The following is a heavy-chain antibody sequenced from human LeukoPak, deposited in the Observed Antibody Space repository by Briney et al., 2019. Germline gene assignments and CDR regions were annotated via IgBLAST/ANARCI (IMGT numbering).Heavy chain of an antibody. CDR3: AKSALGFLEWLLFASGMDI. V-gene: IGHV3-23*01. D-gene: IGHD3-3*01. CDR2: ISGSGGST. J-gene: IGHJ6*02. Sequence: GGSLRLSCAASGFTFSSYAMSWVRQAPGKGLEWVSAISGSGGSTYYADSVKGRFTISRDNSKNTLYLQMNSLRAEDTAVYYCAKSALGFLEWLLFASGMDIWGQGTTVTVSS. CDR1: GFTFSSYA.